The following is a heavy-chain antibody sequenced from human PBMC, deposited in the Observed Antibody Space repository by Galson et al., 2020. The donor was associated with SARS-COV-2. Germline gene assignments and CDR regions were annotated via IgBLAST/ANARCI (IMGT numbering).Heavy chain of an antibody. CDR3: ARVPLLGRGWTYYHYGMDV. Sequence: SETLSLTCTVSGDSISSSSYYWGWIRQPPGKGLEWIGSIYYSGSTNYTPSLTSRVIISVDTSKNQFSLKLSSVTAADTAVYYCARVPLLGRGWTYYHYGMDVWGQGTTVTVSS. J-gene: IGHJ6*02. D-gene: IGHD6-19*01. CDR1: GDSISSSSYY. V-gene: IGHV4-39*01. CDR2: IYYSGST.